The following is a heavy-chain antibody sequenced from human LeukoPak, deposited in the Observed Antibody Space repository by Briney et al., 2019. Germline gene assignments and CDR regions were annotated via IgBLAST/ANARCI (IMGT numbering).Heavy chain of an antibody. CDR1: GGSISSHF. J-gene: IGHJ4*02. V-gene: IGHV4-59*11. CDR3: ARFSAAPVYYVDS. D-gene: IGHD6-13*01. Sequence: SETLSLTCTVSGGSISSHFWAWIRQPPGKGLEWIGYIYYGGSTSYSPSLKSRVTISLDTSRKRFSLNLSSLTAADTAVYFCARFSAAPVYYVDSWGQGTLVTVSS. CDR2: IYYGGST.